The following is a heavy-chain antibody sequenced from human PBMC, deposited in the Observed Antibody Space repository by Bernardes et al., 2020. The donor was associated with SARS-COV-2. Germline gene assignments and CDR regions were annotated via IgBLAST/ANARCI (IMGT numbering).Heavy chain of an antibody. CDR2: IRGRGNTI. J-gene: IGHJ5*02. CDR1: GFTLSDYY. Sequence: GSLRLSCAASGFTLSDYYMSWFRQAPGKGLEWVAYIRGRGNTIYYTDSVKGRFTISRDNAKNSVYLQMNSLRVDDTAVYYCARSRELLGVGWFAPWGQGTPVTVSS. V-gene: IGHV3-11*01. D-gene: IGHD1-26*01. CDR3: ARSRELLGVGWFAP.